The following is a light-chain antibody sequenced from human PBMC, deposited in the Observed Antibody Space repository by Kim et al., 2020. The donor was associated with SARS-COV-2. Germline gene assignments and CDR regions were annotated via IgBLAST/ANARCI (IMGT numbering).Light chain of an antibody. J-gene: IGLJ3*02. V-gene: IGLV4-69*01. CDR2: VNSDGSH. CDR1: SAHSNYD. CDR3: QTWPTDMHV. Sequence: ASVRLTCTLSSAHSNYDIVGHQQQPERGPRYLMKVNSDGSHVKGDAIPDRFSGSSSGAERYLTISSLQSEDEGDYYCQTWPTDMHVFGGGTQLTVL.